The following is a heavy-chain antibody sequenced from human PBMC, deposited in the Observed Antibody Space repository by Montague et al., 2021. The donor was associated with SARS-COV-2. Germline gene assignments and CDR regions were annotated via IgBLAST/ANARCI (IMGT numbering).Heavy chain of an antibody. J-gene: IGHJ4*02. V-gene: IGHV4-34*01. D-gene: IGHD2-15*01. CDR1: GGSFSGYY. CDR2: INHSGST. CDR3: ARGSVDIVVVVAATPPYFDY. Sequence: SETLSLTCAVYGGSFSGYYWSWIRHPPGKGLGWIGEINHSGSTNYNPSLKSRVTISVDTSKNQFSLKLSSVTAADTAVYYCARGSVDIVVVVAATPPYFDYWGQGTLVTVSS.